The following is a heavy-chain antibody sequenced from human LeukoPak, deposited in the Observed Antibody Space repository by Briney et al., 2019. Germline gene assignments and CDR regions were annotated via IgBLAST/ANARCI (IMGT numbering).Heavy chain of an antibody. CDR3: AVYDFWTPRGYYYYYYYMDV. CDR1: GGSISSYY. CDR2: IYYSGST. V-gene: IGHV4-59*01. Sequence: PSETLSLTCTVSGGSISSYYWSWIRQPPGKGLEWIGYIYYSGSTNYNPSLKSRVTISVDTSKNQFSLKLSSVTAADTAVYYCAVYDFWTPRGYYYYYYYMDVWGKGTTVTVSS. D-gene: IGHD3-3*01. J-gene: IGHJ6*03.